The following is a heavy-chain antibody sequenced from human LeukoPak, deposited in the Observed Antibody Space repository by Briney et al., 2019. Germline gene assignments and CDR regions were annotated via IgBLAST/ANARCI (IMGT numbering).Heavy chain of an antibody. Sequence: GGSLRLSCAASGFTVSSNFMSWVRQAPGKGLEWVGRIKSKTDGGTTDYAAPVKGRFTISRDDSKNTLYLQMNSLKTEDTAVYYCTADFYYYDSSGYVWDYWGQGTLVTVSS. J-gene: IGHJ4*02. CDR1: GFTVSSNF. D-gene: IGHD3-22*01. V-gene: IGHV3-15*01. CDR2: IKSKTDGGTT. CDR3: TADFYYYDSSGYVWDY.